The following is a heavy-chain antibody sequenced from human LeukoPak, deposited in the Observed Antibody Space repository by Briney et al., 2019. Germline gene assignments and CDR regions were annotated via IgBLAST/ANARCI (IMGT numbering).Heavy chain of an antibody. D-gene: IGHD3-22*01. CDR1: GYTFTCYG. CDR3: ARESYYDSRSAASWFDP. V-gene: IGHV1-46*01. J-gene: IGHJ5*02. CDR2: INPSGGST. Sequence: GASVKVSCKASGYTFTCYGISWVRQAPGQGLEWMGIINPSGGSTSYAQKFQGRVTMTRDTSTSTVYMELSSLRSEDTAVYYCARESYYDSRSAASWFDPWGQGTLVTVSS.